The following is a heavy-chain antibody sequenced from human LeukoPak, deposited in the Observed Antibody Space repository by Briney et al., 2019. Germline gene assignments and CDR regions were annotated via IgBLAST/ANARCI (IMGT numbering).Heavy chain of an antibody. Sequence: ASVKISCQTTGYTFTKYLINWVRQAPGQGLQWMGFINPNGGGATYPQKFQGRLTMTSDMSTTSVYMEVSSLTSADTAMYFCAGRLCIKGENCTEYWGQGTLVTVSS. CDR2: INPNGGGA. V-gene: IGHV1-46*01. J-gene: IGHJ1*01. CDR3: AGRLCIKGENCTEY. CDR1: GYTFTKYL. D-gene: IGHD3-16*01.